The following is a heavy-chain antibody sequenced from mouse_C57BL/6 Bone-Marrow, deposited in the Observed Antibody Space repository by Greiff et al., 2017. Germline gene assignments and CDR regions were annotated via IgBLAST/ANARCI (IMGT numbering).Heavy chain of an antibody. CDR2: IYPRSGNT. V-gene: IGHV1-81*01. J-gene: IGHJ3*01. CDR1: GYTFTSYG. Sequence: QVQLKQSGAELARPGASVKLSCKASGYTFTSYGISWVKQRTGQGLEWIGEIYPRSGNTYYNEKFKGKATLTADKSSSTAYMELRSLTSEDSAVYFCARGKAYYSKTWFAYWGQGTLVTVSA. CDR3: ARGKAYYSKTWFAY. D-gene: IGHD2-5*01.